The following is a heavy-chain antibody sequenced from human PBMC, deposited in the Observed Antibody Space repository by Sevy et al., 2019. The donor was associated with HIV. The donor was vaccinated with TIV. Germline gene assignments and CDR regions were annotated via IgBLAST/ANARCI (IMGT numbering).Heavy chain of an antibody. V-gene: IGHV3-7*01. J-gene: IGHJ4*02. Sequence: GGSLRLSCAASGFTFSSYWMTWVRQAPGKGLEWVANIKQDMSEKYYADSVKGRFTISRDNARNSLYLQMGSLRAEETAVYYCARAQQVTMLVVIGGLYFDFWGQGTLVTVSS. D-gene: IGHD3-22*01. CDR1: GFTFSSYW. CDR3: ARAQQVTMLVVIGGLYFDF. CDR2: IKQDMSEK.